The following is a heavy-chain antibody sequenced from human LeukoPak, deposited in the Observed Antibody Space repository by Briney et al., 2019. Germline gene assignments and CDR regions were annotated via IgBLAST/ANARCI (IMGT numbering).Heavy chain of an antibody. CDR3: APRTPSGSLDY. CDR1: GFTFSSYA. D-gene: IGHD1-26*01. CDR2: ISYDGSNK. Sequence: PGGSLRLSCAASGFTFSSYAMHWVRQAPGKGLEWVAVISYDGSNKYYADSVKGRFTISRDNSKNTLYLQMNSLRAEDTAVYYCAPRTPSGSLDYWGQGTLVTVSS. J-gene: IGHJ4*02. V-gene: IGHV3-30*04.